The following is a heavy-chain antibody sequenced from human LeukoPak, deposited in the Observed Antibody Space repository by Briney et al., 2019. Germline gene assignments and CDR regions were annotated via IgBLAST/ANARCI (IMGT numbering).Heavy chain of an antibody. V-gene: IGHV4-39*02. CDR1: GGSISSSSFS. Sequence: SETLSLTCTVSGGSISSSSFSWGWIRQSPGKGLEWIGSMSYGGSTYFSPSLKSRVTISVDASKNQFSLRLNSVTASDTAVYYCARDRPVLLWFGEPSNWFDPWGQGTLVTVSS. CDR2: MSYGGST. D-gene: IGHD3-10*01. CDR3: ARDRPVLLWFGEPSNWFDP. J-gene: IGHJ5*02.